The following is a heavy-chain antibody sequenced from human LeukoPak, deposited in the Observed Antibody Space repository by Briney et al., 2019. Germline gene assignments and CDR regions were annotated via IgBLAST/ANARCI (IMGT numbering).Heavy chain of an antibody. CDR2: IWYDGRNK. D-gene: IGHD3-22*01. Sequence: GRSLRLSCAASGFTFSSYGMHWVRQAPGKGLEWVVVIWYDGRNKYYADSVKGRFTISRDNSKNTLYLQMNSLRAEDTAVYYCARGNYDSSGSLDYWGQGTLVTVSS. CDR3: ARGNYDSSGSLDY. V-gene: IGHV3-33*01. CDR1: GFTFSSYG. J-gene: IGHJ4*02.